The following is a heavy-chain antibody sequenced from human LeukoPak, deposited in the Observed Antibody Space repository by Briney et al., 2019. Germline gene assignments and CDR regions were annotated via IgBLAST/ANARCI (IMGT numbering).Heavy chain of an antibody. CDR2: IYSGGST. Sequence: PGGSLRLSCAASGFTVSSNYMSWVRQAPGKGLEWVSVIYSGGSTYYADSVKGRFTISRDNSKNTLYLQMNSLRAEDTAVYYCAREYCSDGTCYYYYGMDVWGHGTTVTVSS. D-gene: IGHD2-15*01. J-gene: IGHJ6*02. CDR3: AREYCSDGTCYYYYGMDV. V-gene: IGHV3-53*01. CDR1: GFTVSSNY.